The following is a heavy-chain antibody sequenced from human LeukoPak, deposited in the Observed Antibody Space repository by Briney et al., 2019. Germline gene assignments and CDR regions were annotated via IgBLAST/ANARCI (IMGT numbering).Heavy chain of an antibody. CDR1: GGSISSYY. D-gene: IGHD3-10*01. J-gene: IGHJ4*02. Sequence: PSETLSLTCTVSGGSISSYYWSWIRQPPGKGLEWIGSIYYSGSTYYNPSLKSRVTISVDTSKNQFSLKLSSVTAADTAVYYRAREDRYHLHARGVDYWGQGTLVTVSS. CDR3: AREDRYHLHARGVDY. CDR2: IYYSGST. V-gene: IGHV4-39*07.